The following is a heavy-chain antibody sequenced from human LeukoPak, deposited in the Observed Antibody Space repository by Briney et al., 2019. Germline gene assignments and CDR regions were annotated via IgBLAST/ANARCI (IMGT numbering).Heavy chain of an antibody. V-gene: IGHV1-18*01. CDR2: ISAYNGNT. CDR1: GYTFTSYG. D-gene: IGHD3-3*01. CDR3: ARGTSHDYDFWSGYFNYYMDV. Sequence: ASVKVSCKASGYTFTSYGISWVRQAPGQGLEWMGWISAYNGNTNYAQKLQGRVTMTTDTSTSTAYMELRSLRSDDTAVYYCARGTSHDYDFWSGYFNYYMDVWGKGTTVTVSS. J-gene: IGHJ6*03.